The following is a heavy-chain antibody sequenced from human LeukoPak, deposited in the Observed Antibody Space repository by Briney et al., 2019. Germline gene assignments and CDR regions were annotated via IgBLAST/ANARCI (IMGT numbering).Heavy chain of an antibody. J-gene: IGHJ6*04. Sequence: ASVKVSCKASGYTFTGYYMHWVRQAPGQGPEWMGRINPNSGGTNYAQKFQGRVTMTRDTSISTAYMELSRLRSDDTAVYYCASWGYCSSTSCRDVWGKGTTVTVSS. V-gene: IGHV1-2*06. D-gene: IGHD2-2*01. CDR3: ASWGYCSSTSCRDV. CDR2: INPNSGGT. CDR1: GYTFTGYY.